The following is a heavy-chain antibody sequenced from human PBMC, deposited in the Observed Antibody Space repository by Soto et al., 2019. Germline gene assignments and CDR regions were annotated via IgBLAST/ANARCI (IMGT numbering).Heavy chain of an antibody. J-gene: IGHJ4*01. CDR2: ISAYNGNP. V-gene: IGHV1-18*01. CDR1: GYTFTSYG. Sequence: QVQLGQSGAEVKKPGASVKDSCKASGYTFTSYGISWVRQAPGQGLEWMGWISAYNGNPNYAQKLQGRVTMTTDTSTSTANLELRSPRYYDTSVYYCAIKDPPSLIWGQGTLVTVSA. CDR3: AIKDPPSLI. D-gene: IGHD2-15*01.